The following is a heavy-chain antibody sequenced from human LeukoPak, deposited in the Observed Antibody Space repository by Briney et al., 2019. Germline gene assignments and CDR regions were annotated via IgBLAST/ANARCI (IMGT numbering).Heavy chain of an antibody. CDR3: VRGSFGPDI. J-gene: IGHJ3*02. V-gene: IGHV3-7*02. D-gene: IGHD3/OR15-3a*01. Sequence: GGSLRLSCAASGFTFRSYWMSWVRQAPGKGLEWVANIKQDGSGKYYVDSVKGRFTISRDNAKNTLYLQMNSLRAEDTAVYYCVRGSFGPDIWGQGTMVTVSS. CDR1: GFTFRSYW. CDR2: IKQDGSGK.